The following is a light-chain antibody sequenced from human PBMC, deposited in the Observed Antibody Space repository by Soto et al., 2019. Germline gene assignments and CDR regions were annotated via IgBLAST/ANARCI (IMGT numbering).Light chain of an antibody. J-gene: IGKJ1*01. Sequence: DIQMTQSPYTLSASVGASVTITCRASQSINSWLAWSKQKPGKAPKLLIYDASNLESGVPSRFIGSGSGTEFTLTIRSLQPVDFATDDCQQYNSLWTFGQGTKVDIK. CDR2: DAS. CDR3: QQYNSLWT. CDR1: QSINSW. V-gene: IGKV1-5*01.